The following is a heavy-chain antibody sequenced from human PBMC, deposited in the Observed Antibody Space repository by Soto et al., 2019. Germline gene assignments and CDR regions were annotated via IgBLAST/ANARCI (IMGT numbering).Heavy chain of an antibody. V-gene: IGHV3-11*06. CDR1: GGTFSHYY. D-gene: IGHD5-12*01. J-gene: IGHJ4*02. Sequence: PGGALRLPWAASGGTFSHYYIIWFRQAPGNGLEWVSYISSSSSYTNYADSVKGRFTISRDNAKNSLYLQMNSLRAEDTAVYYCAALYSGYECDYWGQGTLVTVS. CDR3: AALYSGYECDY. CDR2: ISSSSSYT.